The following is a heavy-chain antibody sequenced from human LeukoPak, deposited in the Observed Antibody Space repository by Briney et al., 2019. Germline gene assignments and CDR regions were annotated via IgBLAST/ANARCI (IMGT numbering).Heavy chain of an antibody. J-gene: IGHJ4*02. Sequence: GEPLKISCKGSGYSFTSYWIGWVRQMPGKGLEWMGIIYPGDSDTRYSPSFQGQVTISADKSISTAYLQWSSLKASDTAMYYCARIPPYCGGDCYGYYFDYWGQGTLVTVSS. CDR1: GYSFTSYW. D-gene: IGHD2-21*01. CDR3: ARIPPYCGGDCYGYYFDY. CDR2: IYPGDSDT. V-gene: IGHV5-51*01.